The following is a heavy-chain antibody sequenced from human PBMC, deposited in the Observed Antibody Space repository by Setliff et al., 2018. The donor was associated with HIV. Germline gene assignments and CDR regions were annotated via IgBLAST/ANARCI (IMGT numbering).Heavy chain of an antibody. CDR1: GGSITGHY. V-gene: IGHV4-34*01. CDR2: LSPSGTT. Sequence: LSLTCTVSGGSITGHYCGWIRQPPGKGLEWIGELSPSGTTRSSPSLKSRVTISLDTSKNQFSLKLTSVTAADTAIYYCASFLVTTVTNQDYWGQGTPVTVSS. CDR3: ASFLVTTVTNQDY. J-gene: IGHJ4*02. D-gene: IGHD4-17*01.